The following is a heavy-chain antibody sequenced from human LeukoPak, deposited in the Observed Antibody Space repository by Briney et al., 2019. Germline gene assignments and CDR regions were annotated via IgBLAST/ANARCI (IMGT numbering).Heavy chain of an antibody. CDR1: GGTFSSYA. Sequence: SVKVSCKASGGTFSSYAISWVRQAPGQGLEWMGGIIPIFGTANYAQKFQGRVTITADESTSTAHMELSSLRSEDTAVYYCASGTYYYDSSGYWYPNDYWGQGTLVTVSS. CDR3: ASGTYYYDSSGYWYPNDY. J-gene: IGHJ4*02. CDR2: IIPIFGTA. D-gene: IGHD3-22*01. V-gene: IGHV1-69*13.